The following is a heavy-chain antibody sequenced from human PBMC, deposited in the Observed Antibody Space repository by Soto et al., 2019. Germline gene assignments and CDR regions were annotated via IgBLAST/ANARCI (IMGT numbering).Heavy chain of an antibody. CDR1: GYTFTSYG. CDR3: ARDRKWLVRFDAFDI. D-gene: IGHD6-19*01. J-gene: IGHJ3*02. V-gene: IGHV1-18*01. Sequence: GASVKVSCKASGYTFTSYGISWVRQAPGQGLEWMGWISAYNGNTNYAQKLQGRVTMTTDTSTSTAYMELRSLRSDDTAVYYCARDRKWLVRFDAFDIWGQGTMVTVSS. CDR2: ISAYNGNT.